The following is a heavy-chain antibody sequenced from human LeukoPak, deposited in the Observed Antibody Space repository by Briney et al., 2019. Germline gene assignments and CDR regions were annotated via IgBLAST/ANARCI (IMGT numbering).Heavy chain of an antibody. V-gene: IGHV3-23*01. CDR3: AKDKGYYGSGSFPNWFDP. CDR2: ITASGDST. CDR1: GFPFSSYP. Sequence: GGSLRLSCAGSGFPFSSYPISWVRQPPGKGLEWVSAITASGDSTYSADSVKGRFTISRDNSKNTLYLQMNSLRAEDTAVYYCAKDKGYYGSGSFPNWFDPWGQGTLVTVSS. J-gene: IGHJ5*02. D-gene: IGHD3-10*01.